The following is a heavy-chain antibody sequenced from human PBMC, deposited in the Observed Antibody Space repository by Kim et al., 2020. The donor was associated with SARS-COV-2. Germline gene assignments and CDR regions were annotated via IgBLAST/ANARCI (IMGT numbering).Heavy chain of an antibody. V-gene: IGHV3-7*03. D-gene: IGHD2-2*01. CDR2: IQQDGSES. J-gene: IGHJ3*02. CDR3: VKDYAVYFD. CDR1: GFTFSSYG. Sequence: GGSLRLSCAGAGFTFSSYGMSWVRQAPGKGLEWVASIQQDGSESYYVNSVKGRFTISRDNPESSLNLQMNTLRAEDTAVYYCVKDYAVYFD.